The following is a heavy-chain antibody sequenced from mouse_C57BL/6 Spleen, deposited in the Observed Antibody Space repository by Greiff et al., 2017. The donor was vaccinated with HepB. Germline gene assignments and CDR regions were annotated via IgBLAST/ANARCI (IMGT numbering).Heavy chain of an antibody. J-gene: IGHJ3*01. CDR1: GFTFSSYA. D-gene: IGHD2-3*01. CDR3: TRDGYDGYYNAY. CDR2: ISSGGDYI. Sequence: EVQGVESGEGLVKPGGSLKLSCAASGFTFSSYAMSWVRQTPEKRLEWVAYISSGGDYIYYADTVKGRFTISRDNARNTLYLQMSSLKSEDTAMYYCTRDGYDGYYNAYWGQGTLVTVSA. V-gene: IGHV5-9-1*02.